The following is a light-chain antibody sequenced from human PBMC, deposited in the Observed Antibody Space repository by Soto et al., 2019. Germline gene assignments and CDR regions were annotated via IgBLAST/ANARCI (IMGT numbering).Light chain of an antibody. CDR1: SRDVGGYSY. CDR3: SSFTSYSTLV. J-gene: IGLJ2*01. V-gene: IGLV2-14*03. Sequence: QSALTQPASVSGSPGQSITISCTGTSRDVGGYSYVSWSQQHPGKAPKLMIYDVNNRPSGVSDRFSGSKSGNTASLTISGLQAEDESDYYCSSFTSYSTLVFGGGTKLTVL. CDR2: DVN.